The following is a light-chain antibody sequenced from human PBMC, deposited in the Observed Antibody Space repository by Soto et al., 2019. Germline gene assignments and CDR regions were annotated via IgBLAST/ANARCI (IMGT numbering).Light chain of an antibody. J-gene: IGKJ1*01. CDR2: GTS. CDR3: QQYNNWPRT. V-gene: IGKV3-15*01. Sequence: EIVMTQSPATLSLSPGERATLSCRASQSVNSNLAWYQQKAGQAPRLLIYGTSTRATGIPARFSGSGSATDFTLTISSLQFEDFAVYYCQQYNNWPRTFGQGTKVDIK. CDR1: QSVNSN.